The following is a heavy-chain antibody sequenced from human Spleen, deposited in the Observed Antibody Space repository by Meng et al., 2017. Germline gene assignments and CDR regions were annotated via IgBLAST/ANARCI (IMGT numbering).Heavy chain of an antibody. CDR3: ARDDSSGYSFDN. CDR1: GGSISSGGYY. J-gene: IGHJ4*02. CDR2: IHYSGST. D-gene: IGHD3-22*01. Sequence: QVQLQESGPGLVKPSPTLSLTCTVSGGSISSGGYYWSGIRQHPGKGLEWIGYIHYSGSTYYNPSLKTRVSISVDTSKKQFSLQLNSVTAADTAVYYCARDDSSGYSFDNWGQGTLVTVSS. V-gene: IGHV4-31*03.